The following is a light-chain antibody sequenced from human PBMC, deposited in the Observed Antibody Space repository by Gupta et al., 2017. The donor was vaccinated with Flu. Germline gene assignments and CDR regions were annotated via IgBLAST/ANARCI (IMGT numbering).Light chain of an antibody. J-gene: IGKJ4*01. CDR1: QSISSD. CDR3: QQYNNWPPLT. V-gene: IGKV3-15*01. CDR2: GAS. Sequence: EIVMTQSPATLSVSPGERATLSCRASQSISSDLAWYQQKPGQAPRLLIYGASTRATGIPTRFSGSGYGTEFTLTISSRQSEDFALYYCQQYNNWPPLTFGGGTKVEIK.